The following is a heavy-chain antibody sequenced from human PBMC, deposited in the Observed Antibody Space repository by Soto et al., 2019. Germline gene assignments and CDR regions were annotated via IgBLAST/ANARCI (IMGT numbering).Heavy chain of an antibody. J-gene: IGHJ5*02. CDR1: GGTFSNYA. CDR2: IIPVFGTV. V-gene: IGHV1-69*01. CDR3: ARDNPYTNSFGNWFDP. Sequence: QVRLVQSGAEVNKPGSSVKVSCKASGGTFSNYAITWLRLAPGQGLEWLGGIIPVFGTVNYAQKFQGRVTITADESTSTAYMELNRLRSEDTAVYYCARDNPYTNSFGNWFDPWGQGTLVLVS. D-gene: IGHD6-13*01.